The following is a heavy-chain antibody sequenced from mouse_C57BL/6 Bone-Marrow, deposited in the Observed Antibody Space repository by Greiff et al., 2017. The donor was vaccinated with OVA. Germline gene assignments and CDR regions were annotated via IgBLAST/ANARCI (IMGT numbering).Heavy chain of an antibody. CDR2: IDPSDGYT. Sequence: QVQLQQPGAELVMPGASVKLSCKASGYTFTSYWMHWVKQRPGQGLEWIGEIDPSDGYTNYNQKFKGKSTLTVDKSSSTAYMQLSSLTSEDSAVYYCARRAYGSKAWFAYWGQGTLVTVSA. CDR3: ARRAYGSKAWFAY. CDR1: GYTFTSYW. J-gene: IGHJ3*01. D-gene: IGHD1-1*01. V-gene: IGHV1-69*01.